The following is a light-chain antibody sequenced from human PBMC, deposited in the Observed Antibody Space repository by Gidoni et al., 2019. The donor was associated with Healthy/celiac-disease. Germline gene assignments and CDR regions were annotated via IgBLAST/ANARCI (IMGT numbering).Light chain of an antibody. CDR2: DVS. CDR1: SSDVGGYNY. J-gene: IGLJ2*01. V-gene: IGLV2-11*01. CDR3: CSYAGSYTPHVI. Sequence: QSALTQPRSVSGSPGQSVTISCTGTSSDVGGYNYVSWYQQHPDKAPKLMIYDVSKRPSGVPDPFSGSKSGNTASLTISGLQAEDEADYFCCSYAGSYTPHVIFGGGTKLTVL.